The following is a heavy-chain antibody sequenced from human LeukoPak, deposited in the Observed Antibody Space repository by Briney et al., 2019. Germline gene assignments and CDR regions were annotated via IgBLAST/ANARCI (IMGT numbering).Heavy chain of an antibody. CDR3: ARGEWDLLFDY. J-gene: IGHJ4*02. V-gene: IGHV4-59*01. Sequence: SETLSLTCTVSGGSISGYYWSWLRQPPGKGLEWIGYIFYSGSTNYNPSLKSRVTISVDTSKNQFSLKLSSVTAADTAVYYCARGEWDLLFDYWGQGTLVTVSS. CDR2: IFYSGST. D-gene: IGHD1-26*01. CDR1: GGSISGYY.